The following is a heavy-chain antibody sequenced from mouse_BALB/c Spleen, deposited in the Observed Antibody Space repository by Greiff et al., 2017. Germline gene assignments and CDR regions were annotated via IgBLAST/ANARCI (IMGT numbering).Heavy chain of an antibody. V-gene: IGHV5-17*02. CDR3: ARGMIYFDY. CDR1: GFTFSSFG. CDR2: ISSGSSTI. D-gene: IGHD2-3*01. J-gene: IGHJ2*01. Sequence: EVQRVESGGGLVQPGGSRKLSCAASGFTFSSFGMHWVRQAPEKGLEWVAYISSGSSTIYYADTVKGRFTISRDNPKNTLFLQMTSLRSEDTAMYYCARGMIYFDYWGQGTTLTVSS.